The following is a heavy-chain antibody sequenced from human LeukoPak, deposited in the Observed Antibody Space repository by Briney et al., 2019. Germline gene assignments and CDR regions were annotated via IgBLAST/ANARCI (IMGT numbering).Heavy chain of an antibody. V-gene: IGHV4-34*01. CDR1: GGSFSDYY. J-gene: IGHJ4*02. CDR3: ARGLRREPSGGC. Sequence: SETLSLTCAVYGGSFSDYYWSWIRQPPGKGLEWIGEINHSGSTNYNPSLKSRVTISVDTSKNQFSLKLNSVTAADTAVYYCARGLRREPSGGCWGQGTLVTVSS. D-gene: IGHD1-26*01. CDR2: INHSGST.